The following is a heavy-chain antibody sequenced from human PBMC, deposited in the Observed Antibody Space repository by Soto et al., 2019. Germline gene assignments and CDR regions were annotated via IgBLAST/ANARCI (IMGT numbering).Heavy chain of an antibody. J-gene: IGHJ6*02. CDR1: GGTFSSYA. D-gene: IGHD2-15*01. CDR2: IIPIFGTA. CDR3: ASSGGGNYYYYGMDV. Sequence: SVKVSCKASGGTFSSYAISWVRQAPGQGLEWMGGIIPIFGTANYAQKFQGRVTITADESTSTAYMELSSLRSEDTAVYYCASSGGGNYYYYGMDVWGQGTTVTVSS. V-gene: IGHV1-69*13.